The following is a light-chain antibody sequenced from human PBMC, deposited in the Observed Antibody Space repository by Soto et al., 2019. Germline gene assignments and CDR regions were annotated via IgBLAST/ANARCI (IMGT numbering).Light chain of an antibody. CDR2: TAS. V-gene: IGKV1-6*01. CDR3: LQDYNYPWT. J-gene: IGKJ1*01. Sequence: IQMTQSPSSLSASVGDRVTITCRASRYIRSDLSWYQQRPGQAPKVLIYTASSLQSGVPSRFSGSGSGIDFTLTISSLQPEDCATYYCLQDYNYPWTFGQGTKVDIK. CDR1: RYIRSD.